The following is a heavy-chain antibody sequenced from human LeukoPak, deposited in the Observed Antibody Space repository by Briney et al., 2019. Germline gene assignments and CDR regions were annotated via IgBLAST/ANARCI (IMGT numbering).Heavy chain of an antibody. V-gene: IGHV1-69*01. Sequence: GSSVKVSCKASGGTFSSYAISWVRQAPGQGLEWMGGIIPIFGTTNYAQKFHGRVTISADESTSTAYMELSSLRSEDTAVYFCARALGKAAAGSPNWFDPWGQGTLVTVSS. CDR1: GGTFSSYA. J-gene: IGHJ5*02. D-gene: IGHD6-13*01. CDR3: ARALGKAAAGSPNWFDP. CDR2: IIPIFGTT.